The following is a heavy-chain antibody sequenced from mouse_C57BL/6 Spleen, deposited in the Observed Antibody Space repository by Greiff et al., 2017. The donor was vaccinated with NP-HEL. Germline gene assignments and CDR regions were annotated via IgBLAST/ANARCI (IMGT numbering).Heavy chain of an antibody. V-gene: IGHV5-4*01. CDR3: ARDRGETWDPFAY. CDR2: ISDGGSYT. D-gene: IGHD4-1*01. Sequence: EVQVVESGGGLVKPGGSLKLSCAASGFTFSSYAMSWVRQTPEKRLEWVATISDGGSYTYYPDNVKGRFTISRDNAKNNLYLQMSHLKSEDTAMYYCARDRGETWDPFAYWGQGTLVTVSA. J-gene: IGHJ3*01. CDR1: GFTFSSYA.